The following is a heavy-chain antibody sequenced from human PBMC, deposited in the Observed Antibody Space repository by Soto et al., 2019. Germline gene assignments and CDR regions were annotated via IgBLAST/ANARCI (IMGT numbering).Heavy chain of an antibody. V-gene: IGHV1-8*02. D-gene: IGHD3-22*01. CDR2: MNPNSGNT. Sequence: AASVKVSCKTSGGTFSSYAISWVRQAPGQGLEWMGWMNPNSGNTGYAQKFQGRVTMTRNTSISTAYMELSSLRSEDTAVYYCARGRTSPYYYDSSGTPPRNPPGYWGQGTLVTVSS. CDR3: ARGRTSPYYYDSSGTPPRNPPGY. CDR1: GGTFSSYA. J-gene: IGHJ4*02.